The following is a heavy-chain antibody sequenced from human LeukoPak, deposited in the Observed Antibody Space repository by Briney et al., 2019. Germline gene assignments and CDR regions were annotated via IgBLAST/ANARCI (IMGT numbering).Heavy chain of an antibody. CDR2: ISPDGSIT. CDR3: VSDSGTRSGGDS. D-gene: IGHD1-26*01. J-gene: IGHJ4*02. V-gene: IGHV3-74*01. CDR1: AFSLKTFW. Sequence: PGGSLRLSCAASAFSLKTFWIHWIRQAPGGRLVWVSRISPDGSITTYADSVKGRFAISRDNAKNTLYLQMDRLRADDSATYYCVSDSGTRSGGDSWGQGTLVTVSS.